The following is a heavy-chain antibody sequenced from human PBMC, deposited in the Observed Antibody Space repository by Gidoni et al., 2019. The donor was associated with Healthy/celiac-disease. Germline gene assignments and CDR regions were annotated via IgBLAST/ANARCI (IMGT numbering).Heavy chain of an antibody. V-gene: IGHV3-23*01. J-gene: IGHJ3*02. CDR1: GFTFRSYA. CDR2: ISGSGCST. D-gene: IGHD3-10*01. CDR3: AKDRGASVFNAFDI. Sequence: EVQLLESGGGVVQPGGYMRLSGEASGFTFRSYAMSWFRQAPGRGLEWVSAISGSGCSTYSAASVKGRFTISSDNSKTTLSLQMNSLRAEDTAVYSCAKDRGASVFNAFDIWGQGTMVTVSS.